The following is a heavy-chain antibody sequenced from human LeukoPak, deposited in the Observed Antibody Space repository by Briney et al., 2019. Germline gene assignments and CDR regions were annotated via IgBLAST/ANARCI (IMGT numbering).Heavy chain of an antibody. D-gene: IGHD1-26*01. CDR1: GGSISGYY. J-gene: IGHJ4*02. CDR3: ARVGGSYLLARFDY. CDR2: IYHSGST. Sequence: SETLSLTCSVSGGSISGYYWGWIRQPPGKGLEWIGSIYHSGSTYYNPSLKSRVTISVDTSKNQFSLKLSSVTAADTAVYYCARVGGSYLLARFDYWGQGTLVTVSS. V-gene: IGHV4-38-2*02.